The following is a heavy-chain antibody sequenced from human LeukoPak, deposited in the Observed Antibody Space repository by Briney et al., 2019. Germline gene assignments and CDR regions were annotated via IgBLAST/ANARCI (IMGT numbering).Heavy chain of an antibody. J-gene: IGHJ4*02. CDR2: IWYDGSNK. V-gene: IGHV3-33*01. Sequence: GGSLRLSCAASGFTFSSYGMHWVRQAPGKGLEWVAVIWYDGSNKYYADSVKGRFTISRDNSKNTLYLQMNSLRAEDTAVYYCAALMDIAAAGMWGSIQADYWGQGTLVTVSS. CDR1: GFTFSSYG. D-gene: IGHD6-13*01. CDR3: AALMDIAAAGMWGSIQADY.